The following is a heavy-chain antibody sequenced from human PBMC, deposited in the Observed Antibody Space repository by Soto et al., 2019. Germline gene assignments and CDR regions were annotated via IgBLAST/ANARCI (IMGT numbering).Heavy chain of an antibody. CDR1: GYTFSRYG. D-gene: IGHD2-8*01. CDR2: VSGYNGDT. CDR3: AKNGQPPYYYYAMDV. Sequence: QGQLVQSGPEVKKPGASVKVSCKASGYTFSRYGISWVRQAPGQGLEWMGWVSGYNGDTKYAQKVQGRVTMTIDTSTSTAYIELRSLTSDDTAKYYCAKNGQPPYYYYAMDVWGQGTTVTVSS. J-gene: IGHJ6*02. V-gene: IGHV1-18*01.